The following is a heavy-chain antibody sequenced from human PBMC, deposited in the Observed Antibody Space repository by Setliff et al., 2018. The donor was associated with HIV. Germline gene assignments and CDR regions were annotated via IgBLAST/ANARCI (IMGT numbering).Heavy chain of an antibody. CDR2: IYNRGST. V-gene: IGHV4-38-2*01. CDR3: ARWSPHRSSDYDQEYYFDY. D-gene: IGHD3-22*01. CDR1: GYAISSGYY. J-gene: IGHJ4*02. Sequence: KTSETLSLTCAVSGYAISSGYYWGWIRRPPGKGLEWIGSIYNRGSTYYNPSLKSRVTISVDTSKNQFSLKLSSVTAADTAVYYCARWSPHRSSDYDQEYYFDYWGQGTLVTVS.